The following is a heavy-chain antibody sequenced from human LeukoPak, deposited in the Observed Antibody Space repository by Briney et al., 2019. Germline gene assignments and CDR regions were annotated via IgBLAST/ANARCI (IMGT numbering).Heavy chain of an antibody. J-gene: IGHJ3*02. CDR2: INHSGST. CDR1: GGSFSGYY. CDR3: ARAPRVVVPAAIGAFDI. D-gene: IGHD2-2*01. V-gene: IGHV4-34*01. Sequence: SETLSLTCAVYGGSFSGYYWSWIRQPPGKGLEWIGEINHSGSTNYNPSLKSRVTISVDTSKNQSSLKLSAVTAADTAVYYCARAPRVVVPAAIGAFDIWGQGTMVTVSS.